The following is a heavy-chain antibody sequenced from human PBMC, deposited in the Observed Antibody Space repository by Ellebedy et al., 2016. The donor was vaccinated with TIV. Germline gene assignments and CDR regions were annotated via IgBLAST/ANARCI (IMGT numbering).Heavy chain of an antibody. CDR1: GYRFTSYW. D-gene: IGHD1-26*01. CDR3: ARHKSGNFRSAFDI. Sequence: GESLKISCKGSGYRFTSYWIGWVRQMPGKGLEWMGSIYPGDSDTRYSPSFQGQATISADKSISTAYLQWSSLKASDTAIYYCARHKSGNFRSAFDIWGQGTMVTVSS. CDR2: IYPGDSDT. J-gene: IGHJ3*02. V-gene: IGHV5-51*01.